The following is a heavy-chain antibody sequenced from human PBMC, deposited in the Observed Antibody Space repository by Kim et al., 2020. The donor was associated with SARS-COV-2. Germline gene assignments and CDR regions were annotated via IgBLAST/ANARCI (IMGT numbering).Heavy chain of an antibody. V-gene: IGHV1-2*02. J-gene: IGHJ4*02. CDR3: ARARILTGYQYRGYFGY. D-gene: IGHD3-9*01. CDR2: INPNSVGT. CDR1: GYTFTGYY. Sequence: ASVKVSCKASGYTFTGYYMHWVRQAPGQGLEWMGWINPNSVGTNYAQKFQGRVTMTRDTSISTAYMELSRLRSDDTAMYYCARARILTGYQYRGYFGYWGQGTLVTVSS.